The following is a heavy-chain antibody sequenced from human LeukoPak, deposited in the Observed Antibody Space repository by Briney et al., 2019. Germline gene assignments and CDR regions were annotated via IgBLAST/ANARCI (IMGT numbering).Heavy chain of an antibody. Sequence: SETLSLTCTVSGGSISSYYWSWIRQPPGKGLEWIGYIYYSGSTNYNPSLKSRVTISVDTSKNQFSLKLSSVTAADTAVYYCARRRLTGYYRLGYYYYMDVWGKGTTVTISS. CDR1: GGSISSYY. D-gene: IGHD3-9*01. CDR2: IYYSGST. V-gene: IGHV4-59*12. CDR3: ARRRLTGYYRLGYYYYMDV. J-gene: IGHJ6*03.